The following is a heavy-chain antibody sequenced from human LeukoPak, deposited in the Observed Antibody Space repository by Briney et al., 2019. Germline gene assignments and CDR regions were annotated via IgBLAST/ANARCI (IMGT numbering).Heavy chain of an antibody. CDR3: ADPCSGGTCFPHW. Sequence: GGSLRLSCAASGFIFSSYAMSWVRQAPGKGLELVSGISDSGAVTYYADSVKGRFTISRDNSKNTLYLQMNSLRVEDTAVYYCADPCSGGTCFPHWWGQGTLVTVSS. D-gene: IGHD2-15*01. V-gene: IGHV3-23*01. J-gene: IGHJ4*02. CDR2: ISDSGAVT. CDR1: GFIFSSYA.